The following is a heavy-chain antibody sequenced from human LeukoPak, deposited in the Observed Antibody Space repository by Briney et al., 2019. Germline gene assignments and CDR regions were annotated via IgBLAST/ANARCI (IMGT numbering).Heavy chain of an antibody. Sequence: GGSLRLSCAASGFTFSSYWMSWVRQAPGKGLEWVANIKQDGSEKYYVASVKGRFTITRDNAKNSLYLQMNSLRAEDTAVYYCARHMVRGVIDASDIWGQGTMVTVSS. CDR2: IKQDGSEK. CDR3: ARHMVRGVIDASDI. CDR1: GFTFSSYW. D-gene: IGHD3-10*01. J-gene: IGHJ3*02. V-gene: IGHV3-7*01.